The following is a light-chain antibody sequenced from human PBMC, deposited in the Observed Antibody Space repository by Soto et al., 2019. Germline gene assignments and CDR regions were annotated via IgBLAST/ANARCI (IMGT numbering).Light chain of an antibody. CDR1: QSLLNSNGYNY. V-gene: IGKV2-28*01. Sequence: DIVMTQTPLSLPVTPGEPASIXXRSXQSLLNSNGYNYLDWYLQKPGQSPXXLIYLGSNRASGVPDRFSGSGSGTDFTLKISRVEAEDVGVYYCMQPLQSWTFGQGTKVDIK. CDR3: MQPLQSWT. J-gene: IGKJ1*01. CDR2: LGS.